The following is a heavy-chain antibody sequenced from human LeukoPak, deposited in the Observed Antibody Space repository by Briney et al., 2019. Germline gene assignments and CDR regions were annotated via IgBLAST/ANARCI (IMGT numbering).Heavy chain of an antibody. Sequence: PGGSLRLSCAASGFTFSSYGMHWVRQAPGKGLEWVAFIRYDGSNKYYADSVKGRFTISRDNSKNTLYLQMNSLRAEDTAVYYCAKDGMGYYYGSGSPLYYFDYWGQGTLVTVSS. CDR3: AKDGMGYYYGSGSPLYYFDY. J-gene: IGHJ4*02. CDR2: IRYDGSNK. CDR1: GFTFSSYG. V-gene: IGHV3-30*02. D-gene: IGHD3-10*01.